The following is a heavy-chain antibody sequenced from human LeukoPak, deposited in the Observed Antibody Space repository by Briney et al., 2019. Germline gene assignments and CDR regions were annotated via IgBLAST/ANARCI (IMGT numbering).Heavy chain of an antibody. Sequence: SETLSLTCAVSGGSISSSNWWSWVRQPPGKGLEWIGSIYYSGSTYYNPSLKSRVTISVDTSKNQFSLKLSSVTAADTAVYYCARDLTMVRGVIIRSGFDPWGQGTLVTVSS. J-gene: IGHJ5*02. D-gene: IGHD3-10*01. V-gene: IGHV4-4*02. CDR1: GGSISSSNW. CDR3: ARDLTMVRGVIIRSGFDP. CDR2: IYYSGST.